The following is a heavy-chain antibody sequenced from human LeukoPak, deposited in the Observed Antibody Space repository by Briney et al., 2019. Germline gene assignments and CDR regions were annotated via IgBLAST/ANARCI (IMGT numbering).Heavy chain of an antibody. CDR1: GFTFNNAW. V-gene: IGHV3-15*04. Sequence: GGSLRLSCAASGFTFNNAWMSWVRQAPGKGLEWVGRIESKTDGGTTDYAAPVKGRFTVSRDDSKNTLYLQMNSLKTEDTAIYYCTTLTGSAYWGQGTLVTVSS. D-gene: IGHD3-9*01. J-gene: IGHJ4*02. CDR3: TTLTGSAY. CDR2: IESKTDGGTT.